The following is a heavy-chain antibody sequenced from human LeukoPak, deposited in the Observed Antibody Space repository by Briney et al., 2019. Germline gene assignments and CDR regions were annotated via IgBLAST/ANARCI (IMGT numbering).Heavy chain of an antibody. CDR2: ITHSGTT. CDR1: GGSFSDYY. Sequence: PSETLFLTSAVYGGSFSDYYWTWIRQPPGKGLEWIGEITHSGTTNYNPSLKGRVTISVDTSKNQFSLRLSSVTAADTAVYYCARLNYDSSGYYRDYFDYWGQGTLVTVSS. CDR3: ARLNYDSSGYYRDYFDY. V-gene: IGHV4-34*01. D-gene: IGHD3-22*01. J-gene: IGHJ4*02.